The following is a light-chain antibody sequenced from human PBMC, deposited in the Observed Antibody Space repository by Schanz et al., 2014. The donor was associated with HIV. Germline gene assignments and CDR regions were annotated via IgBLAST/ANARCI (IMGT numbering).Light chain of an antibody. Sequence: DIQMPQSPSSLSASVGDRVTITCQASQDIVNFLNWYQQKPGRAPNLLIYDASNLQTGVPSRFSGSRSGTEFTLTISSLQPDDFATYFCLHYNDFASTFGQGTKLEIK. J-gene: IGKJ2*01. V-gene: IGKV1-33*01. CDR2: DAS. CDR3: LHYNDFAST. CDR1: QDIVNF.